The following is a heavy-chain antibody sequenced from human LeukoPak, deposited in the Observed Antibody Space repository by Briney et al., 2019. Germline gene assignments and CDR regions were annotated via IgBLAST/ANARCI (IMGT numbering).Heavy chain of an antibody. J-gene: IGHJ4*02. D-gene: IGHD3-10*01. Sequence: SETLSLTCTVSGGSISTDYWSWIRQPPGKGLDWIGYVSFGGGTNYNPSLKSRVITSADTSKNQFSLNLTSVTAADTAVYYCARHPLNYYGSGSYEYWGQGTLVTVSS. CDR2: VSFGGGT. V-gene: IGHV4-59*01. CDR1: GGSISTDY. CDR3: ARHPLNYYGSGSYEY.